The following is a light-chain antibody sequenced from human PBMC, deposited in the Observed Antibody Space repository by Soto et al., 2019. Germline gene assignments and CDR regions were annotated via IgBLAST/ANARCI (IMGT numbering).Light chain of an antibody. J-gene: IGKJ5*01. V-gene: IGKV1-13*02. CDR2: DAS. Sequence: AIPLTQSPSSLSASVGDRVTITCRASQGISSALAWYQQKPGKAPKLLIYDASSLESGVPSRFSGSGSGTDFTLNISSLQPEDFATYYCQQFNSYPITFGQGTRLEIK. CDR3: QQFNSYPIT. CDR1: QGISSA.